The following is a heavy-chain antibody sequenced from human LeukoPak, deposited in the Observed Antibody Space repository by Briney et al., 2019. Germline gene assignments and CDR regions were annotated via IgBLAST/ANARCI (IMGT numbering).Heavy chain of an antibody. CDR3: ARALSSGYYYNFDY. V-gene: IGHV4-30-2*01. D-gene: IGHD3-22*01. CDR2: IYHSGST. Sequence: PSQTLSLTCAVSGGSISSGGYSWSWIRQPPGKGLEWIGYIYHSGSTYYNPSLKSRVTISVDRSKNQFSLKLSSVTAADTAVYYCARALSSGYYYNFDYWGQGTLVTVSS. J-gene: IGHJ4*02. CDR1: GGSISSGGYS.